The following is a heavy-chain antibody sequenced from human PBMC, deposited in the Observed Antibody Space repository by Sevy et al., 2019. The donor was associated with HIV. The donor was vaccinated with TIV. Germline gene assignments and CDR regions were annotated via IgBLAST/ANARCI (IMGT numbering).Heavy chain of an antibody. CDR3: ARAQGSIAARFYYCYYMDA. D-gene: IGHD6-6*01. J-gene: IGHJ6*03. V-gene: IGHV3-13*01. CDR2: IGTAGDT. Sequence: GGSLRLSCAASGFTFSSYDMHWVRQATGKGLEWVSAIGTAGDTYYPGSVKVRFIISRENAKNYFYLQMNSLRAGDKSVYYRARAQGSIAARFYYCYYMDAWGKGTTVTVSS. CDR1: GFTFSSYD.